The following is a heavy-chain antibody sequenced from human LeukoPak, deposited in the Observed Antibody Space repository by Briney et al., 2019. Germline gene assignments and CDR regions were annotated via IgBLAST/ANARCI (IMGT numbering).Heavy chain of an antibody. CDR1: GGSISSSSYY. J-gene: IGHJ4*02. CDR2: IYYSGST. Sequence: SETLSLTCTVSGGSISSSSYYWGWIRQPPGKGLEWIGSIYYSGSTYYNPSLKSRVTISVDTSKNQFSLKLSSVTAADTALYFCARQSGSYGGILDNWGQGILGTVSS. V-gene: IGHV4-39*01. CDR3: ARQSGSYGGILDN. D-gene: IGHD1-26*01.